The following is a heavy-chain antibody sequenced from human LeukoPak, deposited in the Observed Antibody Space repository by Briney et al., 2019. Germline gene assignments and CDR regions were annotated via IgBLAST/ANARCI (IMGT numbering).Heavy chain of an antibody. J-gene: IGHJ4*02. Sequence: GASVKVSCKASGYTFTGYYIHWVRPAPGQGLEWMGWINPNSGGTNYAQKFQGRVTMTRDTSISTAYMELSRLRSDDTAVYYCARVRVRNPNFDYWGQGTLVTVS. V-gene: IGHV1-2*02. CDR1: GYTFTGYY. D-gene: IGHD1-1*01. CDR3: ARVRVRNPNFDY. CDR2: INPNSGGT.